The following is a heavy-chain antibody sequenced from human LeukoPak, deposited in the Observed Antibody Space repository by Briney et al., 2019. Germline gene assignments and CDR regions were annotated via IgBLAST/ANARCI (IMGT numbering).Heavy chain of an antibody. CDR2: IISILGIA. CDR1: VGTFSSYT. CDR3: ARDPDCGGDCYPLGSNRRDV. J-gene: IGHJ6*02. Sequence: ASVKVSCKASVGTFSSYTISWVRQAPGQGLEWMGRIISILGIANYAQKFQGRVAITADKSTSTAYMELRSLRSEDTAVYYCARDPDCGGDCYPLGSNRRDVWGQGTAVSVFS. V-gene: IGHV1-69*04. D-gene: IGHD2-21*02.